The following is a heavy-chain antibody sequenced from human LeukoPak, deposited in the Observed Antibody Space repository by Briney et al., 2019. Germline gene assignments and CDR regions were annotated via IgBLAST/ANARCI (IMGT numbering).Heavy chain of an antibody. CDR1: GYTFIDYY. CDR2: INPKSGGT. Sequence: ASVKVSCKASGYTFIDYYMHWVRQAPGQGLEWMGWINPKSGGTNYALKFQGRVTMTRDTSITTAYMELSRLRSDDMAVYYCASGVNDYGDFYFDYWGQGTLVTVSS. D-gene: IGHD4-17*01. J-gene: IGHJ4*02. CDR3: ASGVNDYGDFYFDY. V-gene: IGHV1-2*02.